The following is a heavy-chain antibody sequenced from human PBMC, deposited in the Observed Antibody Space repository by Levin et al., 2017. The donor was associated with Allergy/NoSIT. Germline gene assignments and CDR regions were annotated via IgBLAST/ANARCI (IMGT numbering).Heavy chain of an antibody. J-gene: IGHJ4*02. CDR3: ARRDSDGSNSFDY. CDR1: GYSFTSYW. V-gene: IGHV5-51*01. D-gene: IGHD2-15*01. CDR2: IFPGDSDT. Sequence: GASVKVSCKASGYSFTSYWFGWVRQKPGKGLEWMGLIFPGDSDTRYSPSFQGQIIMSVDKSISTAYLQWSSLQASDSAMYFCARRDSDGSNSFDYWGQGTLVTVSS.